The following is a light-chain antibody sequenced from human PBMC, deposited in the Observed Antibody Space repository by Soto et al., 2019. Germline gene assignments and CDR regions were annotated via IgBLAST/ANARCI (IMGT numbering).Light chain of an antibody. CDR3: QQSYSTPPWT. Sequence: DIQMTQSPSSLSASVGDRVTITCRASQSISSYLNLYQQKPGKAPKLLIYAASSLKSGVPSRFSGSGSGTDFTLTISSLQPEYFATYYCQQSYSTPPWTFGQGTKVEIK. CDR2: AAS. J-gene: IGKJ1*01. V-gene: IGKV1-39*01. CDR1: QSISSY.